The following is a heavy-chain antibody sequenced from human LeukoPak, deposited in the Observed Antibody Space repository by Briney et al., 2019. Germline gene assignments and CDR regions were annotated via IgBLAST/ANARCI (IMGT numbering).Heavy chain of an antibody. CDR2: ISGSGGST. CDR3: AKDRTYSSWYSDFDY. CDR1: GFTFSSYA. J-gene: IGHJ4*02. D-gene: IGHD6-13*01. V-gene: IGHV3-23*01. Sequence: GGSLRLSCAASGFTFSSYAMSWVRQAPGKGLEWVSAISGSGGSTYYADSVKGRFTISRDNSKNTLYLQVNSLRAEDTAVYYCAKDRTYSSWYSDFDYWGQGTLVTVSS.